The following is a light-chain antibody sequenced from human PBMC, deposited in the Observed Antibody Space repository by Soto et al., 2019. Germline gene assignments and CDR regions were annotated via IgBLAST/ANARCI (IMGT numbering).Light chain of an antibody. CDR2: DVT. CDR1: SSDVGGYNY. CDR3: TSFAGSGTYV. V-gene: IGLV2-14*01. J-gene: IGLJ1*01. Sequence: ALTQPASVSGSPGQSIAISCTGTSSDVGGYNYVSWYQQHPGKAPKLIIFDVTNRPSGVSDRFSGSKSGSTASLTISGLQADDEADYYCTSFAGSGTYVFGTGTKLTVL.